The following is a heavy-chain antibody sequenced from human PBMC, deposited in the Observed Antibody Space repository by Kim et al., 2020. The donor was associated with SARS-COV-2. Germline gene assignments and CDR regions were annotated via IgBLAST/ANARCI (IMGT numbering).Heavy chain of an antibody. J-gene: IGHJ4*02. CDR3: AKDIESWDWVGATGLGFDY. CDR2: ISWNSGSI. V-gene: IGHV3-9*01. D-gene: IGHD1-26*01. CDR1: GFTFDDYA. Sequence: GGSLRLSCAASGFTFDDYAMHWVRQAPGKGLEWVSGISWNSGSIGYADSVKGRFTISRDNAKNSLYLQMNSLRAEDTALYYCAKDIESWDWVGATGLGFDYWGQGTLVTVSS.